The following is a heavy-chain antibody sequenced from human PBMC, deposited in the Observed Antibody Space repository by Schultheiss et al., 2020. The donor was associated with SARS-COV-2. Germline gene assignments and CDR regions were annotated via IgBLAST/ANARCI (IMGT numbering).Heavy chain of an antibody. CDR3: ARGSGGAFNY. D-gene: IGHD3-16*01. V-gene: IGHV3-33*01. J-gene: IGHJ4*02. Sequence: GGSLRLSCAASGFTFRSYGMHWVRQAPGKGLEWVAVIWYDGSNKCYADSVKGRFIISRDNSKNTLYLQMNSLRAEDTAVYYCARGSGGAFNYWGQGTLVTVSS. CDR2: IWYDGSNK. CDR1: GFTFRSYG.